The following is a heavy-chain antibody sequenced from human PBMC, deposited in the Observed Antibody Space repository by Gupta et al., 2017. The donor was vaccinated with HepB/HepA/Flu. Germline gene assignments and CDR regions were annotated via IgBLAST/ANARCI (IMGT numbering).Heavy chain of an antibody. J-gene: IGHJ1*01. CDR1: GGSISSYY. Sequence: QVQLQESGAGLVKPSETLSLTCTVPGGSISSYYWSWIRQPQGKGLEWIGYSLYSGITNSNPSLKSRVTISVDTSKNQFSLKLSSVTTADTAVYYCARTGGKTEARYLQYWGQGTLVAVAS. CDR3: ARTGGKTEARYLQY. CDR2: SLYSGIT. V-gene: IGHV4-59*08. D-gene: IGHD3-16*01.